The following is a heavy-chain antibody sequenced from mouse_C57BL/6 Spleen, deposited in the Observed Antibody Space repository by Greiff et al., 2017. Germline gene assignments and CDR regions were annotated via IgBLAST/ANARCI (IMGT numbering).Heavy chain of an antibody. V-gene: IGHV2-5*01. CDR3: AKNGENYAMDY. J-gene: IGHJ4*01. Sequence: QVQLQQSGPGLVQPSQSLSITCTVSGFSFTSYGVHWVRQSPGKGLEWLGVIWRGGSTDYNAAFMSRLSITQDNSKSQIFFKMNSLQADDTAIYDCAKNGENYAMDYWGQGTSVTVSS. CDR2: IWRGGST. CDR1: GFSFTSYG.